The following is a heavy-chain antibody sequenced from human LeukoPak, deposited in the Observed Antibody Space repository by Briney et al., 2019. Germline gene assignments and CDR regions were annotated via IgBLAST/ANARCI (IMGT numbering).Heavy chain of an antibody. Sequence: SETLSLTCTVSGGSITNYYWSWIRQPPGKGLEWIGFSYYNGNTNYNPSLKSRVTMSVDTSKNQFSLKLSSVTAADTAVYYCARDVGYCSSTSCYAGRFDPWGQGTLVTVSS. CDR2: SYYNGNT. D-gene: IGHD2-2*01. CDR3: ARDVGYCSSTSCYAGRFDP. J-gene: IGHJ5*02. CDR1: GGSITNYY. V-gene: IGHV4-59*12.